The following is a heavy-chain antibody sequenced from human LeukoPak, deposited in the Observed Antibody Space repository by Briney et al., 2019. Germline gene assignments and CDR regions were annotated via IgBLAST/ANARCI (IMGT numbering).Heavy chain of an antibody. CDR3: ARDSGGSGFDS. CDR1: GFTFSSYG. V-gene: IGHV3-33*01. J-gene: IGHJ4*02. CDR2: IWYDGSNK. D-gene: IGHD6-25*01. Sequence: GGSLRLSCAASGFTFSSYGMHWVRQAPGKGLEWVAVIWYDGSNKYYADSVKGRFTISRDNSKNTLYLQMNSLRAEDAAVYYCARDSGGSGFDSWGQGTLVTVSS.